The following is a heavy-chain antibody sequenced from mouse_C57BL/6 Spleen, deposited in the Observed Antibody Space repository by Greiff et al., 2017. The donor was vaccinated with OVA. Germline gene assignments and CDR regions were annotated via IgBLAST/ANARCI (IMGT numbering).Heavy chain of an antibody. Sequence: VQLQQPGAELVRPGSSVKLSCKASGYTFTSYWMHWVKQRPIQGLEWIGNIDPSDSETHYNQKFKDKATLTVDKSSSTAYMQLSSLTSEDSAVYYCARHYYSNYYYAMDYWGQGTSVTVSS. D-gene: IGHD2-5*01. J-gene: IGHJ4*01. CDR3: ARHYYSNYYYAMDY. CDR2: IDPSDSET. V-gene: IGHV1-52*01. CDR1: GYTFTSYW.